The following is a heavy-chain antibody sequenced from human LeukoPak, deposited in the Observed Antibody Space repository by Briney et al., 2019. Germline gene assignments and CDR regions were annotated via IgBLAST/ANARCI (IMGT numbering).Heavy chain of an antibody. V-gene: IGHV3-7*01. CDR3: ARGVWAPFDS. CDR1: GFSLSNYW. J-gene: IGHJ4*02. CDR2: IKQDGSEK. D-gene: IGHD7-27*01. Sequence: GVLRLSCAASGFSLSNYWMNWVRQAPGKGLEWVANIKQDGSEKNYVDSVKGRFSISRDNAKNSLILQMNSLRDEDTAVYYCARGVWAPFDSWGQGTLVSVSS.